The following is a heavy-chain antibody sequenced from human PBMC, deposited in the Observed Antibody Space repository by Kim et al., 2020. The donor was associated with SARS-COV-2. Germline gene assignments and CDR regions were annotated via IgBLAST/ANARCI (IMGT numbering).Heavy chain of an antibody. CDR2: IKSKTDGGTT. CDR1: GFTFSNAW. J-gene: IGHJ4*02. Sequence: GGSLRLSCAASGFTFSNAWMSWVRQAPGKGLEWVGRIKSKTDGGTTDYAAPVKGRFTISRDDSKNTLYLQMNSLKTEDTAVYYCTTDPLLNYYDSSLPYYFDYWGQGTLVTVSS. V-gene: IGHV3-15*01. CDR3: TTDPLLNYYDSSLPYYFDY. D-gene: IGHD3-22*01.